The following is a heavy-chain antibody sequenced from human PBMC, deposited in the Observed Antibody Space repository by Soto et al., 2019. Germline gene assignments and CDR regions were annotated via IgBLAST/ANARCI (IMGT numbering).Heavy chain of an antibody. V-gene: IGHV4-59*01. CDR2: IYYSGST. CDR3: ARFGPTGMDV. CDR1: GGSISSYY. D-gene: IGHD3-16*01. Sequence: SETLSLTCTVSGGSISSYYWSWIRQPPGKGLEWIEYIYYSGSTNYNPSLKSRVTISVDTSKNQFSLKLSSVTAADTAVYYCARFGPTGMDVWGQGTTVTVSS. J-gene: IGHJ6*02.